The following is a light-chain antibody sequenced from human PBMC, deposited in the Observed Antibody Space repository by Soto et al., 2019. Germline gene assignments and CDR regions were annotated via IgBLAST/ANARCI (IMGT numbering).Light chain of an antibody. CDR3: QQYNNWHPYT. J-gene: IGKJ2*01. V-gene: IGKV3-15*01. CDR1: QTIANN. Sequence: ETVMTQSPATLSVSPGERATLSCRASQTIANNLAWYQQRPGQAPRLLIYGASTRATGIPARFSGSGSGTEFTLTISSLQSEDFAIYYCQQYNNWHPYTFGKGTKLEIK. CDR2: GAS.